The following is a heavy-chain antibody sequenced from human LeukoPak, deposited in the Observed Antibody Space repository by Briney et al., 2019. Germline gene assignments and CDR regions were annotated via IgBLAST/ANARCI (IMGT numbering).Heavy chain of an antibody. Sequence: PGGSLRLSCAASGVMFTSYGMHWVRQAPGKGQEWVAVIWSDGTNKYYSDSVKGRFAISRDDSNDMVYLQMNGLRAEDTAVYYCAREMTGYSSSAIDYWGQGALVTVSS. CDR2: IWSDGTNK. CDR1: GVMFTSYG. CDR3: AREMTGYSSSAIDY. D-gene: IGHD6-13*01. J-gene: IGHJ4*02. V-gene: IGHV3-33*01.